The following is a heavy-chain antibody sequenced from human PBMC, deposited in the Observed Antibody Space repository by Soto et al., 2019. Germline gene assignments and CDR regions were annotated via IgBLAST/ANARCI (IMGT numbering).Heavy chain of an antibody. J-gene: IGHJ3*02. CDR1: GGFVSSGNYY. CDR3: ARVERGTATTVVDAFDI. Sequence: QEQLQQWGAGLLKPSETLSLTCAVYGGFVSSGNYYWSWIRQPPGKGLEWIGEMSHSGGTHFNPSLKSRVTRSLDTSKNQFSLKMCSVTAADTALYYCARVERGTATTVVDAFDIWGPGTMVTVSS. D-gene: IGHD1-1*01. CDR2: MSHSGGT. V-gene: IGHV4-34*01.